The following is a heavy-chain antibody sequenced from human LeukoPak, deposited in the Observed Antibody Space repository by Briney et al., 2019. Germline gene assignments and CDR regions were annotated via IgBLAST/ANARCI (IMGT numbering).Heavy chain of an antibody. V-gene: IGHV3-33*01. J-gene: IGHJ2*01. CDR2: MWAGGSKT. Sequence: SLRLSCTASGFPLSNYGMHWVRQAPGEGLELVAHMWAGGSKTSYANSVKGRFTISRDISRNTLYLQMNSLRAEDTALYYCARDADTSAFYWYFDLWGRGTLVTVSS. CDR3: ARDADTSAFYWYFDL. CDR1: GFPLSNYG. D-gene: IGHD1-26*01.